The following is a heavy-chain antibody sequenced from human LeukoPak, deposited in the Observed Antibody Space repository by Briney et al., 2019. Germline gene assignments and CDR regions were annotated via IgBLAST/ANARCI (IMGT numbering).Heavy chain of an antibody. CDR3: ARGWWSFDY. V-gene: IGHV3-30-3*01. Sequence: GRSLRLSCAASGLTFSSYAMHWVRQAPGKGPEWVAVISYDGSNKYYADSVKGRFTISRDNSKNTLDLQMNSLSAEDTAVYYCARGWWSFDYWGQGTLVTVPS. J-gene: IGHJ4*02. D-gene: IGHD2-15*01. CDR2: ISYDGSNK. CDR1: GLTFSSYA.